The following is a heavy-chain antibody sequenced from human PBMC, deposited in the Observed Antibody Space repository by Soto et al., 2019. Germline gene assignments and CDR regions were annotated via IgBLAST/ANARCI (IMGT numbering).Heavy chain of an antibody. CDR2: IIPILGIA. D-gene: IGHD6-6*01. CDR1: GGTFSSYT. J-gene: IGHJ3*02. CDR3: ASRGAYSRSYLVGAFDI. V-gene: IGHV1-69*02. Sequence: QVQLVQSGAEVKKPGSSVKVSCKASGGTFSSYTISWVRQAPGQGLEWMGRIIPILGIANYAQKFQGRVTITADKAQSAGYRELSSLRSEDTAVYYCASRGAYSRSYLVGAFDIWGQGTMVTVSS.